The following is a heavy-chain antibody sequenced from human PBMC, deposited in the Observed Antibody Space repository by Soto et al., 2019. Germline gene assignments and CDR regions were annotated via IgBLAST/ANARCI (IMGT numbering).Heavy chain of an antibody. CDR3: ARDVMITFGGVFNWFDP. J-gene: IGHJ5*02. V-gene: IGHV1-18*01. CDR2: ISAYNGNT. Sequence: ASVKVSCKASGYTFTSYGISWVRQPPGQGLEWMGWISAYNGNTNYAQKLQGRVTMTTDTSTSTAYMELRSLRSDDTAVYYCARDVMITFGGVFNWFDPWGQGTLVTVSS. D-gene: IGHD3-16*01. CDR1: GYTFTSYG.